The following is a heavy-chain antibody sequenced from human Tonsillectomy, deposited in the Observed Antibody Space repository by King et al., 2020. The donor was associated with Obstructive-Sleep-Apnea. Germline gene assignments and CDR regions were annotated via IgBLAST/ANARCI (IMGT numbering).Heavy chain of an antibody. D-gene: IGHD1-26*01. CDR1: GFNFDDYA. CDR3: ANGIPSQWKLLNFDY. V-gene: IGHV3-9*01. CDR2: ISWDSYSF. J-gene: IGHJ4*02. Sequence: VQLVESGGGLAQPGRSLRLSCAATGFNFDDYAMYWVRQAPGKGLEWVSGISWDSYSFGYADSVKGRFTISRDNPKNSLYLQMNSLRAEDTAFYYCANGIPSQWKLLNFDYWGQGTLVTVSS.